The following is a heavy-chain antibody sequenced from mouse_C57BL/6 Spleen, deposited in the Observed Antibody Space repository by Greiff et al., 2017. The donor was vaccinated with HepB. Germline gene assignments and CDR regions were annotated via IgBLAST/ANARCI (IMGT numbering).Heavy chain of an antibody. CDR2: IDPSDSYT. D-gene: IGHD1-1*01. Sequence: QVHVKQPGAELVKPGASVKLSCKASGYTFTSYWLQWVKQRPGQGLEWIGEIDPSDSYTNYNQKFKGKATLTVDTSSSTAYMQLSSLTSEDSAVYYCARDYGSSFDNWGQGTTRTVSS. J-gene: IGHJ2*01. V-gene: IGHV1-50*01. CDR1: GYTFTSYW. CDR3: ARDYGSSFDN.